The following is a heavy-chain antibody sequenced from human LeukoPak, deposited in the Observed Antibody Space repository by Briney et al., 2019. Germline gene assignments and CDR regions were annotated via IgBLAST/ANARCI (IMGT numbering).Heavy chain of an antibody. CDR1: GYPFTSYE. V-gene: IGHV1-8*01. J-gene: IGHJ3*02. Sequence: RASVKVSRKASGYPFTSYEINWVRQATGEGLEWMGWMKPDSGNSAYAQKFRGRVTLSSNSSINTAYMEVSSLGSDDTAVYYCWAGDYEDDAFDIWGQGTMVTVSS. CDR3: WAGDYEDDAFDI. D-gene: IGHD4-17*01. CDR2: MKPDSGNS.